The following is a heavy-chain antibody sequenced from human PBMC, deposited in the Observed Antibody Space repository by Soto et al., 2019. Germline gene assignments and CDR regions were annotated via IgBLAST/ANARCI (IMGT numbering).Heavy chain of an antibody. D-gene: IGHD3-22*01. Sequence: SETLSLTCTVSGGSISSYYWSWIRQPPGKGLEWIGYFYYTGSTNYNPSLKSRVTLSVDTSKNQFSLKLSSVTAADTAVYYCAREGYSSGYYYYYGMDVWGQGTTVTVSS. CDR1: GGSISSYY. CDR3: AREGYSSGYYYYYGMDV. CDR2: FYYTGST. J-gene: IGHJ6*02. V-gene: IGHV4-59*01.